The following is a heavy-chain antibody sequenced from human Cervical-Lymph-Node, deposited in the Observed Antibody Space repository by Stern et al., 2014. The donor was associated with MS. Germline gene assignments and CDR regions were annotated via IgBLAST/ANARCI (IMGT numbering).Heavy chain of an antibody. Sequence: VQLVESGAEVKKPGASVKVSCKASGYTFTGYYMHWVRQAPGQGLEWMGRINPNSGGTNYAQKFQGRVTMTRDTSISTAYMELSRLRSDDTAVYYCARDRNDILTGYYYYFDYWGQGTLVTVSS. CDR3: ARDRNDILTGYYYYFDY. V-gene: IGHV1-2*06. D-gene: IGHD3-9*01. J-gene: IGHJ4*02. CDR1: GYTFTGYY. CDR2: INPNSGGT.